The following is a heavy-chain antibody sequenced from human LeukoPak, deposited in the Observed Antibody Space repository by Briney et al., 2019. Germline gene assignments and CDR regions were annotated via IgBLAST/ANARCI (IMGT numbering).Heavy chain of an antibody. V-gene: IGHV3-48*04. CDR3: AKGSKLVVITRDHYMAV. J-gene: IGHJ6*03. D-gene: IGHD3-22*01. CDR1: GFTFSSYS. Sequence: AGGSLRLSCAASGFTFSSYSMNWVRQAPGKGLEWVSYISAISSSSTYYADSVKGRFTISRDNAKNSLYLQMNSLRAGDTAVYYCAKGSKLVVITRDHYMAVWGKGTTVTISS. CDR2: ISAISSSST.